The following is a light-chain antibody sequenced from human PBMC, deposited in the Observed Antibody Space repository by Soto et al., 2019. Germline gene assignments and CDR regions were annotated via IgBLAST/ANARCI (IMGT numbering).Light chain of an antibody. J-gene: IGKJ5*01. CDR2: DAS. V-gene: IGKV3-11*01. CDR3: QQRNSWPPIT. Sequence: ATLSCRASQSVRTYLAWYQVKPGQAPRLLIYDASSRASGVPARFSGSGSGTDFTLTISSLEPEDFALYYCQQRNSWPPITFGQGTRLEIK. CDR1: QSVRTY.